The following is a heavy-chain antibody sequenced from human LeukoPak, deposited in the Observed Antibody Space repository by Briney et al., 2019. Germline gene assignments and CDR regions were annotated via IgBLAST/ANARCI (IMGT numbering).Heavy chain of an antibody. CDR2: INPSGGST. J-gene: IGHJ4*02. Sequence: ASVKVSCKASGYTFTSYYMHWVRQAPGQGLEWLGIINPSGGSTSYAQKFQGRVTMTRDTSTSTVYMELSSLRSDDTAVYYCARVGSSGWYGEDYFDYWGQGTLVTVSS. D-gene: IGHD6-19*01. CDR3: ARVGSSGWYGEDYFDY. V-gene: IGHV1-46*01. CDR1: GYTFTSYY.